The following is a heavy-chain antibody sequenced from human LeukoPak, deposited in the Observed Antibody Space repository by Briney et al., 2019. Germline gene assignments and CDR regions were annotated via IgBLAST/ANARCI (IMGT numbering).Heavy chain of an antibody. Sequence: GGSLRLSCAASGFPFSNYHMSWIRQAPGKGLEWVSYIYFTGDIIYYADSVKGRFTISRDNAKNSVYLQMNSLKVEDTAVYYCVRDDMWGRPSFDVWGQGTVVTVSS. J-gene: IGHJ3*01. D-gene: IGHD7-27*01. V-gene: IGHV3-11*01. CDR2: IYFTGDII. CDR3: VRDDMWGRPSFDV. CDR1: GFPFSNYH.